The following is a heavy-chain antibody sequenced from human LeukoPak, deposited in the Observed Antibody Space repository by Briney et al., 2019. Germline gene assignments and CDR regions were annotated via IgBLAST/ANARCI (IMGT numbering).Heavy chain of an antibody. CDR2: IYYSGST. J-gene: IGHJ3*02. V-gene: IGHV4-59*01. Sequence: LETLSLTCTVSVGSLSSFYWSWIRQPPGQGLELIGDIYYSGSTNYNPSLKSRVTISVDTSKDQFSLKLSSVTAADTAVYYCARDNGFGELFAEPHAFDIWGQGTMVTVSS. D-gene: IGHD3-10*01. CDR1: VGSLSSFY. CDR3: ARDNGFGELFAEPHAFDI.